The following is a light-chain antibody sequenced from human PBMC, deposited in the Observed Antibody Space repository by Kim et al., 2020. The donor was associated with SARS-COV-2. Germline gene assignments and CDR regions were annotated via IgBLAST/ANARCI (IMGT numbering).Light chain of an antibody. Sequence: DIVMTQSPLSLPVTPGEPASISCRSSQSLLHSNGYNYLDWYLQKPGQSPQLLIYLGSYRASGVPDRFSGSGSGTDFTLKISRVEAEDVGVYYCMQALQTPCSFGQGTKLEI. CDR3: MQALQTPCS. J-gene: IGKJ2*04. CDR2: LGS. CDR1: QSLLHSNGYNY. V-gene: IGKV2-28*01.